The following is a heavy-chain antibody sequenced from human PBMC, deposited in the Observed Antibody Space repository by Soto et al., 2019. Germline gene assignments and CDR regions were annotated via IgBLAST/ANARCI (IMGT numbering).Heavy chain of an antibody. J-gene: IGHJ4*02. CDR3: ATDKLGYCSDGRCYRPGYFEN. Sequence: GGSLRLSCAASGFTFSSYAMSWVRQAPGKGLEWVSAISGSGSTTYYADSVKGRFTISRDNAKNSLYLQMNSLRAEDTAVYYCATDKLGYCSDGRCYRPGYFENWGQGTPVNV. CDR1: GFTFSSYA. D-gene: IGHD2-15*01. V-gene: IGHV3-23*01. CDR2: ISGSGSTT.